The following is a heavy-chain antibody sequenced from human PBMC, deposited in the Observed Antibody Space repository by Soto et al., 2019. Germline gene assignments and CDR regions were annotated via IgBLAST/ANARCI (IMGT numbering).Heavy chain of an antibody. Sequence: EVQLLESGGGLVQPGGSLRLSCAASGLTFSSYAMSWVRQAPGKGLEWVSASSGSGGSTYYADSVKGRFTISRDNSKNTLYLQKNSLVAEDTAVYYCAKDRFLRGYSNYMDVWCKGTPVTVSS. D-gene: IGHD3-3*01. CDR1: GLTFSSYA. V-gene: IGHV3-23*01. CDR2: SSGSGGST. CDR3: AKDRFLRGYSNYMDV. J-gene: IGHJ6*03.